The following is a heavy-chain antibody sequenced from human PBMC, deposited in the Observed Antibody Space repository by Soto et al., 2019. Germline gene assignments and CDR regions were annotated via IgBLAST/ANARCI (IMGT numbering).Heavy chain of an antibody. J-gene: IGHJ6*02. D-gene: IGHD3-3*01. Sequence: GESLKISCKGSGYSFTSYWIGWVRQMPGKGLEWMGIIYPGDSDTRYSPSLQGQVTISADKSISTAYLQWSSLKASDTAMYYCARGYYDFWSGYYEYYYYYYGMDVWGQGTTVTVSS. V-gene: IGHV5-51*01. CDR2: IYPGDSDT. CDR3: ARGYYDFWSGYYEYYYYYYGMDV. CDR1: GYSFTSYW.